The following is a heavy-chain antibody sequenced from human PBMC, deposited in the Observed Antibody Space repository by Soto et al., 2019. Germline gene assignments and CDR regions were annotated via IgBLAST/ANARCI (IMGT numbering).Heavy chain of an antibody. Sequence: PSQTLSLTCAISGDSVSSNSAAWNWIRQSPSRGLEWLGRTYYRSKWYNDYAVSVKSRITINPDTSKNQFSLQLNSVTPEDTAVYYCARSGYSSSSEGMPPTVAYYYYGMDVWGQGTTVTVSS. CDR3: ARSGYSSSSEGMPPTVAYYYYGMDV. V-gene: IGHV6-1*01. CDR1: GDSVSSNSAA. CDR2: TYYRSKWYN. J-gene: IGHJ6*02. D-gene: IGHD6-6*01.